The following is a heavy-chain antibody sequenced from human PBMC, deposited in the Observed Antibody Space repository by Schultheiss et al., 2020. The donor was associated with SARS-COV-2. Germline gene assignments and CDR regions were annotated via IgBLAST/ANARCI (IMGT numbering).Heavy chain of an antibody. D-gene: IGHD5-24*01. CDR2: IYSGGST. V-gene: IGHV3-66*01. Sequence: GESLKISCAASGFTFSSYEMNWVRQAPGKGLEWVSVIYSGGSTYYADSVKGRFTISRDNSKNTLYLQMNSLRAEDTAVYYCAKDQGDGYNSPPFDYWGQGTLVTVSS. J-gene: IGHJ4*02. CDR3: AKDQGDGYNSPPFDY. CDR1: GFTFSSYE.